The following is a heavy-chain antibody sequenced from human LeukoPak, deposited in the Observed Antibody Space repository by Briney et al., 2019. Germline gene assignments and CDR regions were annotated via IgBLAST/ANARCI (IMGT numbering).Heavy chain of an antibody. CDR2: IGSDGDGT. Sequence: GGSLRLSCSASGFPFSTLGMHWVRQAPGKGLEHVSTIGSDGDGTYYADSVKDRFIISRDNSKNAVYLQMSSLRPEDTAIYYCVSPVFINFWGQGTLVTVSS. D-gene: IGHD1-14*01. CDR1: GFPFSTLG. CDR3: VSPVFINF. J-gene: IGHJ4*01. V-gene: IGHV3-64D*06.